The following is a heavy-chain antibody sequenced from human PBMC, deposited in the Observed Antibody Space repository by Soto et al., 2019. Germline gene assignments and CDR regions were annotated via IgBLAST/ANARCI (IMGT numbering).Heavy chain of an antibody. CDR2: INAGNGNT. D-gene: IGHD6-19*01. V-gene: IGHV1-3*01. CDR1: GYTFTSYA. Sequence: QVQLVQSGAEVKKPGASVKVSCKASGYTFTSYAMHWVRQAPGQRLDWMGWINAGNGNTKYSQKFQGRVTITRDTSASTAYMELSSLRSEDTAVYYCARGVIAVAGYYFDYWGQGTLVTVSS. J-gene: IGHJ4*02. CDR3: ARGVIAVAGYYFDY.